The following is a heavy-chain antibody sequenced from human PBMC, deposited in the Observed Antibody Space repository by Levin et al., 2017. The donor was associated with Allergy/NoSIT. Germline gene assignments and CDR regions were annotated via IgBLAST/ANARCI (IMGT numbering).Heavy chain of an antibody. V-gene: IGHV7-4-1*02. CDR3: ARTFITMVQGEGRGAFDI. D-gene: IGHD3-10*01. CDR1: GYTFTSYA. J-gene: IGHJ3*02. Sequence: GESLKISCKASGYTFTSYAMNWVRQAPGQGLEWMGWINTNTGNPTYAQGFTGRFVFSLDTSVSTTYLQISSLKAEDTAVYYCARTFITMVQGEGRGAFDIWGQGTMVTVSS. CDR2: INTNTGNP.